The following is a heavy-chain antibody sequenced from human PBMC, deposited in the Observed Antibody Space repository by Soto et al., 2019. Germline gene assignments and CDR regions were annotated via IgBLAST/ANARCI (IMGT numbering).Heavy chain of an antibody. Sequence: SETLSLTCTVSGDSISGGAPFWSWIRQPPGKGLEWIANVYYSGSSYYNPSLKSRLTISVDTTKNQFSLQLKSMTAADTAVYYCAKLSCTSSTCYFPGWFDPWGQGTLVTVSS. CDR2: VYYSGSS. V-gene: IGHV4-31*03. J-gene: IGHJ5*02. D-gene: IGHD2-2*01. CDR1: GDSISGGAPF. CDR3: AKLSCTSSTCYFPGWFDP.